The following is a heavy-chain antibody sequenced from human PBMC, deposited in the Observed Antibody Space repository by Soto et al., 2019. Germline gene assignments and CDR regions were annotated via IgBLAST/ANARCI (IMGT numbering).Heavy chain of an antibody. J-gene: IGHJ6*02. Sequence: EVQLVESGGGLVQPGGSLRLSCAASGFTFSSYLMHWVRQAPGKGLVWVSRINSDGSTTSYADSVKGRFTISRDNAKNTLYLQMNSLRAEDTAVYYCAREGESHYGMDVWGQGTTVTVSS. CDR3: AREGESHYGMDV. V-gene: IGHV3-74*01. CDR1: GFTFSSYL. CDR2: INSDGSTT.